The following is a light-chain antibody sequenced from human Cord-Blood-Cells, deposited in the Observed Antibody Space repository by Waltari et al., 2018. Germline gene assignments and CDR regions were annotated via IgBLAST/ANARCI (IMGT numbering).Light chain of an antibody. Sequence: SYELTQPPSVSVSPGQTASITCSGDKLGDKYACWYQQKPGQSPVLVIYQDSKRPSGIPERFSGSNSGNTATLTISGTQAMDGTDYYCQAWDSSTCVFGTGTKVTVL. V-gene: IGLV3-1*01. J-gene: IGLJ1*01. CDR3: QAWDSSTCV. CDR2: QDS. CDR1: KLGDKY.